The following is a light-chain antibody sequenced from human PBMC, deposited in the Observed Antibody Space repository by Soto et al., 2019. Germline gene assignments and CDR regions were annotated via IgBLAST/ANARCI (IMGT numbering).Light chain of an antibody. CDR2: GAS. V-gene: IGKV3-20*01. Sequence: EIVLTQSPGTLSLSPGERATLSCRASQSVSSSYLAWYQQKPGQAPRLLIYGASSRATGIPDRFSGSGSGTDFTLTISRLETEYFAVYYCQQYGSSPPYTFGQGNKLEIK. J-gene: IGKJ2*01. CDR3: QQYGSSPPYT. CDR1: QSVSSSY.